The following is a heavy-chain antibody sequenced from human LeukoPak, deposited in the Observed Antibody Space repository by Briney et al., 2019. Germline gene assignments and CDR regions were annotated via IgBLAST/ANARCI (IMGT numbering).Heavy chain of an antibody. D-gene: IGHD6-6*01. CDR3: TTGGSSSILFDY. V-gene: IGHV3-15*07. Sequence: GGSLRLSCAACGLTYNNAWMKWVRQAPGKGLEWVGRIKSKNDGGTTEYAAQETGRFTISRDDSKNTLYLQMNSLKTEDTAVYYCTTGGSSSILFDYWGQGTLVTVSS. J-gene: IGHJ4*02. CDR1: GLTYNNAW. CDR2: IKSKNDGGTT.